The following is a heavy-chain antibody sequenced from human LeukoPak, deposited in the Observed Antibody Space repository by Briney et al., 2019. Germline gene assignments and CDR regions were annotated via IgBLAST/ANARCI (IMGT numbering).Heavy chain of an antibody. CDR3: AKDRYCSGGGCNLYYYYYGMDV. CDR1: GSTFSSYG. V-gene: IGHV3-30*18. CDR2: ISYDGSNK. Sequence: GRSLRLSCAASGSTFSSYGMHWVRQAPGKGLEWVAVISYDGSNKYYADSVKGRFTISRDNSKNTLYLQMNSLRAEDTAVYYCAKDRYCSGGGCNLYYYYYGMDVWGQGTTVTVSS. J-gene: IGHJ6*02. D-gene: IGHD2-15*01.